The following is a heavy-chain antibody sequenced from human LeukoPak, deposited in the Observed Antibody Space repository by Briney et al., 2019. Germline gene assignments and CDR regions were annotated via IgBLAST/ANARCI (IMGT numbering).Heavy chain of an antibody. CDR2: INPSGGST. D-gene: IGHD2-2*01. CDR1: GYTFTSYY. CDR3: AIEYGY. Sequence: ASVKVSCKASGYTFTSYYMHWVRQAPGRGLEWTGIINPSGGSTSYAQKLQGRVTMTRDTSTSTVYMELRSLRSDDTAVYYCAIEYGYWGQGTLVTVSS. V-gene: IGHV1-46*01. J-gene: IGHJ4*02.